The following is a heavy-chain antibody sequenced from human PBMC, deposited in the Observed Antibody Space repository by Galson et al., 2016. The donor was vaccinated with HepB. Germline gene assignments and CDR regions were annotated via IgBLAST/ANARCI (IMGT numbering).Heavy chain of an antibody. CDR2: ISGSASAI. CDR1: GFTFNSYN. J-gene: IGHJ5*02. V-gene: IGHV3-48*01. Sequence: SLRLSCAASGFTFNSYNMHWVRQAPGKGLERVSYISGSASAIYYADSVKGRFTVSRDNAKNSLYLQMNGLRVEDTAVYFCARVSHALVVTVFDPWGQGTLVTVSS. CDR3: ARVSHALVVTVFDP. D-gene: IGHD2-21*02.